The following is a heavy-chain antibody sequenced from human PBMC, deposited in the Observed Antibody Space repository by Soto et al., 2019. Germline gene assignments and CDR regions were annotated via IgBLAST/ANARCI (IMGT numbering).Heavy chain of an antibody. CDR3: AKDKNYYGSGSYRLDP. J-gene: IGHJ5*02. V-gene: IGHV3-23*01. CDR1: GFTFSSYA. Sequence: GGSLRLSCAASGFTFSSYAMSWARQAPGKGLEWVSAISGSGGSTYYADSVKGRFTISRDNSKNTLYLQMNSLRAEDTAVYYCAKDKNYYGSGSYRLDPWGQGTLVTVSS. D-gene: IGHD3-10*01. CDR2: ISGSGGST.